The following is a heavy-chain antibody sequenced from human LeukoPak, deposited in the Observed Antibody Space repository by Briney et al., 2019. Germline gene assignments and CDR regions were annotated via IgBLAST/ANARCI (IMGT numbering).Heavy chain of an antibody. CDR2: IIPILGIA. Sequence: GASVKVSCKASGGTFSSYAISWVRQAPGQGLEWMGRIIPILGIANYAQKFQGRVTITADKSTRTAYMELSSLRFEDTAVYYCARDLAPRGRITMVRGNYGMDVWGQGTTVTVSS. J-gene: IGHJ6*02. CDR3: ARDLAPRGRITMVRGNYGMDV. V-gene: IGHV1-69*04. CDR1: GGTFSSYA. D-gene: IGHD3-10*01.